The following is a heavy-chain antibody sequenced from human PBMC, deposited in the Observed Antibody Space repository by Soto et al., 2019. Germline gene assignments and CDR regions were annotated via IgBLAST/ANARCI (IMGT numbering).Heavy chain of an antibody. V-gene: IGHV4-39*01. CDR3: AAPGTQEMATTRIFDY. Sequence: PSETLSLTCTVSGGSISGSVYYWGWVRQPPGKGLEWIGSIFYSGSTSYNPSLKSRVTISVDTSKKQFSLRLTSVTAADTAVYYCAAPGTQEMATTRIFDYCGQGTMVTVYS. CDR2: IFYSGST. CDR1: GGSISGSVYY. D-gene: IGHD5-12*01. J-gene: IGHJ4*02.